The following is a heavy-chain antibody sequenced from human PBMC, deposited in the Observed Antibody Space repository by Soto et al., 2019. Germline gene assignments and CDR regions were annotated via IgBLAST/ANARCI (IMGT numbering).Heavy chain of an antibody. J-gene: IGHJ5*02. D-gene: IGHD3-22*01. CDR2: ISGSGGST. V-gene: IGHV3-23*01. CDR1: GFTFSSYA. Sequence: GGSLRLSCAASGFTFSSYAMSWVRQAPGKGLEWVSAISGSGGSTYYADSVKGRFTISRDNSKNTLYLQMNSLRAEDTAVYYCAKQYYDSSGYYPMYNWFDPWGQGTLVTVS. CDR3: AKQYYDSSGYYPMYNWFDP.